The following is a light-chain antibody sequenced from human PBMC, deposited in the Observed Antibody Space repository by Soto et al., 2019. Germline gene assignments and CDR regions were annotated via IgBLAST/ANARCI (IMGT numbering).Light chain of an antibody. CDR3: QQRRDWPLS. J-gene: IGKJ4*01. CDR2: DVS. CDR1: QSVDGY. Sequence: ENVLTQSPATLSLSPGERATLSCRASQSVDGYVAWFQRKPGQAPSLLIYDVSNRAVGVPARFSGSGSGTDYTLTINSIEPEDVAVYSCQQRRDWPLSVGGGTKLAIK. V-gene: IGKV3-11*01.